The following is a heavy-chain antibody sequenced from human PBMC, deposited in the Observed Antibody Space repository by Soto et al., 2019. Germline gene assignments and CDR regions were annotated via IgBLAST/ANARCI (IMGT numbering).Heavy chain of an antibody. CDR2: VSGYNDKT. Sequence: QVQLVQSGAELKKPGASVKVSCKASGYTFTNHGISWVRQAPGQGLEWVGWVSGYNDKTKSAQKVQGRVTMTTDTSTNTAYMELRSLRSDDTAVYFCARDFYPVAYFFDYWGQGTLVTVSS. V-gene: IGHV1-18*04. J-gene: IGHJ4*02. CDR3: ARDFYPVAYFFDY. D-gene: IGHD2-21*01. CDR1: GYTFTNHG.